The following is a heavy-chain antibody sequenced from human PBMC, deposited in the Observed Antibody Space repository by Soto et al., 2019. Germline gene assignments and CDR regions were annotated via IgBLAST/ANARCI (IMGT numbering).Heavy chain of an antibody. D-gene: IGHD4-17*01. CDR1: GFTFSSYS. Sequence: GGSLRLSCAASGFTFSSYSMNWDRQAPGKGLEWVLSISSSSSYIYYADSVKGRFTIPRDNAKNSLYLQMNSLRAEDTSVYCYARSTVIMRWPVYWGQETLVTVSS. CDR3: ARSTVIMRWPVY. V-gene: IGHV3-21*01. CDR2: ISSSSSYI. J-gene: IGHJ4*02.